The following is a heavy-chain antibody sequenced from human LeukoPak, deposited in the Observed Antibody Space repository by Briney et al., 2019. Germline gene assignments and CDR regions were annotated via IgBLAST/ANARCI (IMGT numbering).Heavy chain of an antibody. CDR3: AREGGIAAAGTNWFDP. CDR2: INPNSGGT. CDR1: GYTFTGYY. J-gene: IGHJ5*02. D-gene: IGHD6-13*01. Sequence: ASVKVSCKASGYTFTGYYMHWVRQAPGQGLEWMGWINPNSGGTNYAQKFQVWVTMTRDTSISTAYMELSRLRSDDTAVYYCAREGGIAAAGTNWFDPWGQGTLVTVSS. V-gene: IGHV1-2*04.